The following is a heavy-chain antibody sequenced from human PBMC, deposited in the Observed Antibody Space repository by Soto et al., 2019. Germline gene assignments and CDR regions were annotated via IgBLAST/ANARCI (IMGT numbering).Heavy chain of an antibody. Sequence: PGGALRLSCAASGFTFSSHSMNWVRQAPGKGLEWVSSISSSSSYIYYADSVKGRFTISRDNAKNSVYLQMNSLRAEDTTVYYCARAPHGYNYGGYFDYWGQGTLVTVSS. CDR1: GFTFSSHS. D-gene: IGHD5-18*01. CDR2: ISSSSSYI. CDR3: ARAPHGYNYGGYFDY. J-gene: IGHJ4*02. V-gene: IGHV3-21*01.